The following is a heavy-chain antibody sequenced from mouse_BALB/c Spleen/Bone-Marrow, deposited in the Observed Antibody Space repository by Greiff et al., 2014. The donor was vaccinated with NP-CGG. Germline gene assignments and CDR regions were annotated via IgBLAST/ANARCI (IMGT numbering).Heavy chain of an antibody. Sequence: LQQSGSELVRPGASEKLSCKASGYTFTSYWMHWVKQRPGQGLEWLGNIYPGTGSINYDEKFKSKATLTVDTSSSTAYMQLSSLTSEDSAVYYCTRSGYVMDYWGQGTSVTVSS. CDR2: IYPGTGSI. D-gene: IGHD3-1*01. CDR1: GYTFTSYW. CDR3: TRSGYVMDY. V-gene: IGHV1S22*01. J-gene: IGHJ4*01.